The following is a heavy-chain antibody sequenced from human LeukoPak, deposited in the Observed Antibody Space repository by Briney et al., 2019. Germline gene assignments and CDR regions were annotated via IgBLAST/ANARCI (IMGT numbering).Heavy chain of an antibody. CDR3: ARFWSYSNYATYYFDY. V-gene: IGHV3-7*01. CDR2: IKQDGSEK. Sequence: GGSLRLSCAASGFTFSSYWMSWVRQAPGKGLEWVANIKQDGSEKYYVDSVEGRFTISRDNAKNSLYLQMNSLRAEDTAVYYCARFWSYSNYATYYFDYWGQGTLVTVSS. CDR1: GFTFSSYW. J-gene: IGHJ4*02. D-gene: IGHD4-11*01.